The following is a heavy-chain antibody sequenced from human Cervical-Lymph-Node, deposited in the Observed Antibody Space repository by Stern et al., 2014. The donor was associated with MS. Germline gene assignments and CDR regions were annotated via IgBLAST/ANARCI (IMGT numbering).Heavy chain of an antibody. CDR2: VSFVGSNK. J-gene: IGHJ6*02. Sequence: QVQLVESGGGVVQPGRSLRLSCAASGFSLSSLGSHWVRQAPGRGLEGVAVVSFVGSNKMYGDSVKGRFSISSDNSNNTMYLQMNSLRPEDTAVYYCMGVGVGVDVWGQGTTVIVS. V-gene: IGHV3-30*03. CDR1: GFSLSSLG. CDR3: MGVGVGVDV.